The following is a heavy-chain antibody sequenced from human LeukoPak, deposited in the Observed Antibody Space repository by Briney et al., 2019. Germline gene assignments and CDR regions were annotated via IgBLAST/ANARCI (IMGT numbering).Heavy chain of an antibody. J-gene: IGHJ4*02. Sequence: SETLSLTCTVSGASINTYYWTWLRQPAGKGREWLGCMNHSGTTNYNSLLYNPSLSSRVTMSVDGAKNQFSLRLKSVTTADTANFCARERDHGYSYGFVLDSWGQGSLVTVSS. CDR3: ARERDHGYSYGFVLDS. CDR2: MNHSGTT. CDR1: GASINTYY. D-gene: IGHD5-18*01. V-gene: IGHV4-4*07.